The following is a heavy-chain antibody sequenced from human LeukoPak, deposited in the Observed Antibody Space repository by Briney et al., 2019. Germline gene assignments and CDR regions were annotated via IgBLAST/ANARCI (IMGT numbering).Heavy chain of an antibody. CDR3: ASPSMAVAGTV. V-gene: IGHV3-48*01. J-gene: IGHJ1*01. Sequence: GGSLRLSCATSGFTFSSYSMNWVRQAPGRGLEWVSYIASSSSTIYYADSVKGRFTISRDNSKNTLYLQMNSLRAEDTAVYYCASPSMAVAGTVWGQGTLVTVSS. CDR2: IASSSSTI. D-gene: IGHD6-19*01. CDR1: GFTFSSYS.